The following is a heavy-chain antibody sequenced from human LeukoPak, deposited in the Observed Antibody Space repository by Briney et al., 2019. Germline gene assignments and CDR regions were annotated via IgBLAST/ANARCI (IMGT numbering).Heavy chain of an antibody. J-gene: IGHJ6*03. V-gene: IGHV4-59*12. CDR1: GDSISSDY. D-gene: IGHD1-1*01. CDR3: ARTGPQDNSTSYMDV. Sequence: PSETLSLTCNVSGDSISSDYWSWIRQPPGKSLEWIGFIFYSGTTNYNPSLQSRVTISVDTSKNQFSLKLRSVTAADTAVYYCARTGPQDNSTSYMDVWGKGITVTVSS. CDR2: IFYSGTT.